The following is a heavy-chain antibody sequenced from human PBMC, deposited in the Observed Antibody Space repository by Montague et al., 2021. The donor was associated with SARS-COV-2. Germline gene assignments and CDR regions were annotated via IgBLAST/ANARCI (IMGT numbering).Heavy chain of an antibody. J-gene: IGHJ4*02. Sequence: SETLSLTCAVYGGSFSGYYWTWIRQSSGKGLEWIAEINHSGTTNYNFNPSLRSRVTISVDTSKSQFSLKLSSVTAADTGVYYCARWDPQTLTLIGLRGKSDSDXWGQGTLVTVSS. V-gene: IGHV4-34*01. CDR3: ARWDPQTLTLIGLRGKSDSDX. CDR2: INHSGTT. CDR1: GGSFSGYY. D-gene: IGHD4-23*01.